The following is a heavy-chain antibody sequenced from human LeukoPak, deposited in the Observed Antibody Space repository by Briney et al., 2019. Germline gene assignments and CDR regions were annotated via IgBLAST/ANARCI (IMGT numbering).Heavy chain of an antibody. V-gene: IGHV1-69*13. CDR2: IIPIFGTA. J-gene: IGHJ4*02. Sequence: SVKVSCKASGGTFSSYAISWVQQAPGQGLEWMGGIIPIFGTANYAQKFQGRVTITADESTSTAYMELSSLRSEDTAVYYCARARLLRFYDYVWGSSLDCWGQGTLVTVSS. D-gene: IGHD3-16*01. CDR1: GGTFSSYA. CDR3: ARARLLRFYDYVWGSSLDC.